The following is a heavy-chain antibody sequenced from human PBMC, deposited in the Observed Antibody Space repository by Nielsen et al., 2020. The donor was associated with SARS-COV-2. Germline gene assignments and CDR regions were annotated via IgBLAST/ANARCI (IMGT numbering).Heavy chain of an antibody. CDR3: ARDGGSGSFDY. J-gene: IGHJ4*02. V-gene: IGHV4-31*03. D-gene: IGHD3-3*01. CDR2: IYYSGST. CDR1: GGSISSGGYY. Sequence: LRLSCTVSGGSISSGGYYWSWIRQHPGKGLEWIGYIYYSGSTYYNPSLKSRVTISVDTSKNQFSLKLSSVTAADTAVYYCARDGGSGSFDYWGQGTLVTVSS.